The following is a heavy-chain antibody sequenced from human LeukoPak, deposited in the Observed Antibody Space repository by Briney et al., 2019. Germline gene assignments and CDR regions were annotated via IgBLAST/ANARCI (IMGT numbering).Heavy chain of an antibody. CDR2: ISGSGGST. J-gene: IGHJ4*02. V-gene: IGHV3-23*01. D-gene: IGHD3-22*01. Sequence: GGSLRLSCAASGFTFSSYAMSWVRQAPGKGLEWVSAISGSGGSTYYADSVKGRFTISRDNSKNTLYLQMNSLRAEDTAVYYCAERLYYDSSGYYDYWGQGTLVTVSS. CDR3: AERLYYDSSGYYDY. CDR1: GFTFSSYA.